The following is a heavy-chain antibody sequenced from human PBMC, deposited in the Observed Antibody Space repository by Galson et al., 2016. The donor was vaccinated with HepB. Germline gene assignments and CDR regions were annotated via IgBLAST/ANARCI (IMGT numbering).Heavy chain of an antibody. D-gene: IGHD3-22*01. Sequence: SLRLSCAGSGFIVSSHYMNWVRQPPGKGLEWVAIIYSGGATYYADSVKGRFTISRDNSKNTLHLQMNSLRAEDTAVYYCALYYYDSSGFVEYFQHWGQGTRVTVSS. CDR3: ALYYYDSSGFVEYFQH. CDR2: IYSGGAT. J-gene: IGHJ1*01. CDR1: GFIVSSHY. V-gene: IGHV3-53*01.